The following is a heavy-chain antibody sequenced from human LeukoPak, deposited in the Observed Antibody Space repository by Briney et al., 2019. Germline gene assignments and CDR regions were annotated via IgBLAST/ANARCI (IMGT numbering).Heavy chain of an antibody. Sequence: GGSLRLSCAASGFTFSSYVMHWVRQAPGKGLEWVSVISYDGSNKYYADSVKGRFTISRDNSKNTLYLQMNSLRAEDTAVYYCARDETDLSFQHWGQGTLVTVSS. CDR2: ISYDGSNK. CDR3: ARDETDLSFQH. V-gene: IGHV3-30*14. CDR1: GFTFSSYV. J-gene: IGHJ1*01. D-gene: IGHD3-3*01.